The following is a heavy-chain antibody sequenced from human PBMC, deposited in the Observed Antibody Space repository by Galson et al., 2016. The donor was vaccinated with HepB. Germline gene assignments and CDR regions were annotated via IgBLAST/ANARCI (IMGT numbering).Heavy chain of an antibody. D-gene: IGHD3-10*01. CDR2: ISYDGSKK. V-gene: IGHV3-30-3*01. CDR3: ARDFSRYGSGNSYFDY. Sequence: SLRLSCAASGFTFSSYTICWVRQVPGKGLEWVAVISYDGSKKYYADSVKGRFTISRDNSKNTLYLQMNSLRSEDTAVYYCARDFSRYGSGNSYFDYWGQGTLVTVSS. J-gene: IGHJ4*02. CDR1: GFTFSSYT.